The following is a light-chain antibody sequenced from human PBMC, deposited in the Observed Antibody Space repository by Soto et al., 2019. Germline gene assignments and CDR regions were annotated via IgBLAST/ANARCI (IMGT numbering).Light chain of an antibody. CDR3: QQYNNWYT. CDR2: GAS. J-gene: IGKJ2*01. CDR1: QSVGSN. Sequence: EIVMTQSPATLSVSPGERATLSCRASQSVGSNLAWYQQKPGQAPRLLIYGASTRATDIPARFSGSGSGTEFTLNISSLQSEEFAVYYCQQYNNWYTFGQGTKLEIK. V-gene: IGKV3-15*01.